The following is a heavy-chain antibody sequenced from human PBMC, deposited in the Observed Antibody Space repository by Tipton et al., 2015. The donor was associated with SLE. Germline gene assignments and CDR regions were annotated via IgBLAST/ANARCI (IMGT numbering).Heavy chain of an antibody. J-gene: IGHJ3*02. CDR2: LNYGGTT. V-gene: IGHV4-59*11. CDR1: GDSISSHY. D-gene: IGHD3-3*01. CDR3: ARDTGGPKGVTHYEFSRGDDAFDI. Sequence: TLSLTCTVSGDSISSHYWTWVRQPPGEGLEWLGYLNYGGTTNYSPSPESRLAISIDTSRNQFSLKLSSVTAADTAVYYCARDTGGPKGVTHYEFSRGDDAFDIWGQGTMVTVSS.